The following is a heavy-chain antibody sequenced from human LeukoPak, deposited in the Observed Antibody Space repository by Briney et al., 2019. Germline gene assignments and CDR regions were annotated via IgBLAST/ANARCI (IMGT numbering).Heavy chain of an antibody. CDR2: ISGSGTSA. Sequence: GGSLRLSCAASGFTFSSYAMTWVRQAPGEGLQWVSGISGSGTSAYYADSVRGRFTISRDNSKNTLFLQMNSLRADDTAVYFCAKQAGWGAYFSFLPFDFWGRGTLVTVSS. J-gene: IGHJ4*02. V-gene: IGHV3-23*01. CDR3: AKQAGWGAYFSFLPFDF. CDR1: GFTFSSYA. D-gene: IGHD3-3*01.